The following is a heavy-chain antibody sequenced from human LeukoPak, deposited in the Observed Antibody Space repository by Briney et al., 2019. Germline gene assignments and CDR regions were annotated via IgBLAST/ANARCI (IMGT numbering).Heavy chain of an antibody. D-gene: IGHD6-25*01. Sequence: PSETLSLTCTVSGYSISSGYYWGWIRQPPGKGPEWIGSIYHSGSTYYNPSLKSRVTISVDTSKNQFSLKLSSVTAADTAVYYCVATAATGGYWGQGTLVTVSS. CDR1: GYSISSGYY. CDR3: VATAATGGY. V-gene: IGHV4-38-2*02. J-gene: IGHJ4*02. CDR2: IYHSGST.